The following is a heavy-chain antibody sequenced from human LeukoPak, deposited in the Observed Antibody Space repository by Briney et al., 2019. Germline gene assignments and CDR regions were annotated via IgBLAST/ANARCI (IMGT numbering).Heavy chain of an antibody. Sequence: GASVKVSCKASGYTFTGYYMHWVRQAPGQGLEWMGWINPNSGGTNYAQKFQGRVTMTRDTSISTAYMELSRLRSDDTAVYYCARDTYTGGLNEYYDILTDNPPGWFDPWGQGTLVTVSS. CDR2: INPNSGGT. CDR3: ARDTYTGGLNEYYDILTDNPPGWFDP. D-gene: IGHD3-9*01. J-gene: IGHJ5*02. V-gene: IGHV1-2*02. CDR1: GYTFTGYY.